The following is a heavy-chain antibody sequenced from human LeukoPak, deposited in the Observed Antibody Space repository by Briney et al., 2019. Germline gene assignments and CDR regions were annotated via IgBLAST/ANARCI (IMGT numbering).Heavy chain of an antibody. V-gene: IGHV4-39*07. CDR1: GGSISSTTYY. CDR2: IYYSGST. D-gene: IGHD3-22*01. J-gene: IGHJ3*02. CDR3: ARLPYYYDRDAFDI. Sequence: PSETLSLTCTVSGGSISSTTYYWAWIRQPPGKGLEWIGSIYYSGSTYYNPSLKSRVTISVDMSKNQFSLKLSSVTAADTAVYYCARLPYYYDRDAFDIWGQGTMVTVSS.